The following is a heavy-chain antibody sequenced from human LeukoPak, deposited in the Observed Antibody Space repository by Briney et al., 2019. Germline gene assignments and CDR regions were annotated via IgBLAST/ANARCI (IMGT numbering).Heavy chain of an antibody. CDR3: ARAQYYYDSSDLQDAFDI. J-gene: IGHJ3*02. CDR1: GFTFSIYA. Sequence: GGSLSLSCAASGFTFSIYAVQWVRQAPDKGREWVAVISYDGSNKYYTDSVKGRFTSSRDNSKNPLYLQMNSLRAEDTAVYYGARAQYYYDSSDLQDAFDIWGQGTMVTVSS. V-gene: IGHV3-30-3*01. CDR2: ISYDGSNK. D-gene: IGHD3-22*01.